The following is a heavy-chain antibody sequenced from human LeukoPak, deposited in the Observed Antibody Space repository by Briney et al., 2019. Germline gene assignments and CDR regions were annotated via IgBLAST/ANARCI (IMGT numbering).Heavy chain of an antibody. J-gene: IGHJ4*02. CDR1: GFTFSSYA. CDR3: VSDIVVVPAANRSVEFDY. CDR2: ISSNGGST. Sequence: GGSLRLSCSASGFTFSSYAMHWVRQAPGKGLEYVSAISSNGGSTYYADSVKGRFTISRDNSKNTLYLQMSSLRAEDTAVYYCVSDIVVVPAANRSVEFDYWGQGTLVTVSS. D-gene: IGHD2-2*01. V-gene: IGHV3-64D*06.